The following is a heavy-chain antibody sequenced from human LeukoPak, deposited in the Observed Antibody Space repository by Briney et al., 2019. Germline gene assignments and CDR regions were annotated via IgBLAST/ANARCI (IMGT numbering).Heavy chain of an antibody. V-gene: IGHV5-51*01. CDR1: GYSFSNYW. CDR3: ARSPWELHTGGDY. CDR2: IYPGDSDT. Sequence: GESLKISCKGSGYSFSNYWIVWVRQMPGKGLEWMGIIYPGDSDTRYSPSFQGQVTISADKSISTAYLQWSSLKASDTAMYYCARSPWELHTGGDYWGPGTLVTVSS. J-gene: IGHJ4*02. D-gene: IGHD1-26*01.